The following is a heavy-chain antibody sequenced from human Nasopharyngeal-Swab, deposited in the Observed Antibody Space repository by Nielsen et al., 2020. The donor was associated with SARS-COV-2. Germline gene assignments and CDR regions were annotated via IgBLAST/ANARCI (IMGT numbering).Heavy chain of an antibody. CDR3: ARGGIAARPDYFDY. Sequence: SQTLSLTCAVYGGSFSGYYWSWIRQPPGKGLEWIGEINHSGSTNYNPSLKSRVTISVDTPKNQFSLKLSSVTAADTAVYYCARGGIAARPDYFDYWGQGTLVTVSS. CDR2: INHSGST. CDR1: GGSFSGYY. V-gene: IGHV4-34*01. D-gene: IGHD6-6*01. J-gene: IGHJ4*02.